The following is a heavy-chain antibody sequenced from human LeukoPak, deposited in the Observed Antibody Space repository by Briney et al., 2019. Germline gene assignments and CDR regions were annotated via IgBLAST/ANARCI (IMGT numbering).Heavy chain of an antibody. CDR3: ARVAGYSGYDPWGPPHFDY. J-gene: IGHJ4*02. D-gene: IGHD5-12*01. V-gene: IGHV3-30*04. CDR2: ISYDGSNK. CDR1: AFTFRNYA. Sequence: QPGGSLRLSCAASAFTFRNYAIHWVRQAPGKGLEWVAVISYDGSNKFYADSVKGRFTISRDSSNYTLYLQMNSLRVEDTAVYYCARVAGYSGYDPWGPPHFDYWGQGTLVTVSS.